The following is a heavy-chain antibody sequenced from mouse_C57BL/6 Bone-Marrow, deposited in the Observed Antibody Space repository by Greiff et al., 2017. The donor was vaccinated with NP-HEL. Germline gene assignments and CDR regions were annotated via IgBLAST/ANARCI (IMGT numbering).Heavy chain of an antibody. CDR1: GFTFSDFY. D-gene: IGHD2-3*01. CDR3: ARWLLRDWYFDV. J-gene: IGHJ1*03. V-gene: IGHV7-1*01. Sequence: EVKLMESGGGLVQSGRSLRLSCATSGFTFSDFYMEWVRQAPGKGLEWIAASRNKANDYTTEYSASVKGRFIVSRDTSQSILYLQMNALRAEDTAIYYCARWLLRDWYFDVWGTGTTVTVSS. CDR2: SRNKANDYTT.